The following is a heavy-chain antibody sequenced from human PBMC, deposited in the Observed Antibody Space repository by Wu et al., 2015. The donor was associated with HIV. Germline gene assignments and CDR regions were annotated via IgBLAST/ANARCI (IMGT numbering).Heavy chain of an antibody. J-gene: IGHJ4*02. D-gene: IGHD2-15*01. V-gene: IGHV1-2*02. CDR1: GDTFIGYY. CDR3: ARVGYCSGGTCRAFDY. Sequence: QVHLVQSGAEMKKPGASVKVSCKTSGDTFIGYYIHWVRQAPGQGLELVGWINPNSGGTDYAQKFHGRVTLTTDMSINSAYMELSRLTSDDTGVYYCARVGYCSGGTCRAFDYWGQGTLVTVSS. CDR2: INPNSGGT.